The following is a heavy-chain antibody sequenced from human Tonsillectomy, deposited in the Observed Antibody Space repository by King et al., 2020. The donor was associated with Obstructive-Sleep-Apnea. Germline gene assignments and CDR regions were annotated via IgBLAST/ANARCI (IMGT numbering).Heavy chain of an antibody. CDR1: GFTFSDYY. J-gene: IGHJ5*02. CDR2: ISSSSTYT. D-gene: IGHD3-3*01. Sequence: VQLVESGGGLVKPGGSLRLSCAASGFTFSDYYMSWIRQAPGKGLEWVSYISSSSTYTNYADSVQGRFTISRDNATNSLYLQMNSLRAEDTAVYYCARVTSDYDFWSGSNWFDPWGQGTLVTVSS. CDR3: ARVTSDYDFWSGSNWFDP. V-gene: IGHV3-11*06.